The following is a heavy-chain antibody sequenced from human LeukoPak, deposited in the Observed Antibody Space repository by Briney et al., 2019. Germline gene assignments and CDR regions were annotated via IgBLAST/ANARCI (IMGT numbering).Heavy chain of an antibody. CDR2: ISSSSSYI. CDR3: AREGRGCSSTSCYWKNFDY. D-gene: IGHD2-2*01. CDR1: GFTFSSYS. J-gene: IGHJ4*02. V-gene: IGHV3-21*01. Sequence: PGGFLRLSCAASGFTFSSYSMNWVRQAPGKGLEWVSSISSSSSYIYYADSVKGRFTISRDNAKNSLYLQMNSLRAEDTAVYYCAREGRGCSSTSCYWKNFDYWGQGTLVTVSS.